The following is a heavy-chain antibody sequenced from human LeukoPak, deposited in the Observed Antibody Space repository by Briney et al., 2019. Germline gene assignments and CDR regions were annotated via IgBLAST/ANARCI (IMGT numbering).Heavy chain of an antibody. Sequence: GGSLRLSCAASGFTFSSYAMHWVRQAPGKGLEWVAVISYDGSNKYYADSVKGRFTISRDNSKNTLYLRMNSLKTEDTAVNYCTRRSSAAGRQYFDYWGQGTLVTVSS. J-gene: IGHJ4*02. CDR2: ISYDGSNK. V-gene: IGHV3-30-3*01. CDR3: TRRSSAAGRQYFDY. CDR1: GFTFSSYA. D-gene: IGHD6-13*01.